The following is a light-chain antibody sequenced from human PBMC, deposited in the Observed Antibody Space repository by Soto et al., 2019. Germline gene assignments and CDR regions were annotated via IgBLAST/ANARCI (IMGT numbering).Light chain of an antibody. V-gene: IGKV3-20*01. Sequence: EIVLTQSPGTLSLSPGERATLSCRASQSVSSSYLAWDQQKPGQAPRLLIYGTSSRATAIPDRFSGSGSGTDFTLTISRLEPEDFAVYYCQQYGSASWTFVQGTKVEIK. CDR3: QQYGSASWT. CDR1: QSVSSSY. CDR2: GTS. J-gene: IGKJ1*01.